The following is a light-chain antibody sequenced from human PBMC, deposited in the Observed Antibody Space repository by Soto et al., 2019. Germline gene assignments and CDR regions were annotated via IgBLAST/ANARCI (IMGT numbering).Light chain of an antibody. J-gene: IGLJ2*01. V-gene: IGLV2-23*02. CDR2: EVS. Sequence: QSALTQPASVSGSPGQSITISCTGTSSDVGIYNLVSWYQQHPEKAPKLIIYEVSKRPSAVSNRLSGSKSGNTASLTISGLQAEDEADYYCCSYAGNSIVVFGGGTKLTVL. CDR3: CSYAGNSIVV. CDR1: SSDVGIYNL.